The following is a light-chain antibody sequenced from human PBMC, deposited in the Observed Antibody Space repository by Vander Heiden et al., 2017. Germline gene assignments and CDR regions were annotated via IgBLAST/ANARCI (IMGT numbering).Light chain of an antibody. CDR1: ALPKQY. V-gene: IGLV3-25*03. CDR3: QSADSSGTYEV. J-gene: IGLJ1*01. Sequence: SYYPTPPPSLSVSPGQTARITCSGDALPKQYAYWYQQKPGQAPVLVIYKDSERPSGIPERFSGSSSGTTVTLTISGVQAEDEADYYCQSADSSGTYEVFGTGTKVTVL. CDR2: KDS.